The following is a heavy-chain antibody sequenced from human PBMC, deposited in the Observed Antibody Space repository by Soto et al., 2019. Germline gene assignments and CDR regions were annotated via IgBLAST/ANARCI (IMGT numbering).Heavy chain of an antibody. V-gene: IGHV3-23*01. CDR2: ITGNGDTT. CDR3: AKIDGYFDY. Sequence: PGGSLRLSCAGSGFTFINTGMSWVRQAPGQGLEWVSAITGNGDTTYYADSVKGRFTISRDNPKSTLYLQMNSLRAEDPAVYYCAKIDGYFDYWGQGTLVTVSS. J-gene: IGHJ4*02. CDR1: GFTFINTG. D-gene: IGHD3-22*01.